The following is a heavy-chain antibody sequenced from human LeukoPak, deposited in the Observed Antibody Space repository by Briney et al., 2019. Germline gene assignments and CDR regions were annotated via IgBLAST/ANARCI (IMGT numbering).Heavy chain of an antibody. Sequence: ASVKVSCKASGYTFTSYDINWVRQATGQGLEWMGWMNPNSGNTGYAQKFQGRVTKTRNTSISTAYMELSSLRSEDTAVYYCARGLGSYYYGSGHNWFDPWGQGTLVTVSS. V-gene: IGHV1-8*01. J-gene: IGHJ5*02. CDR2: MNPNSGNT. D-gene: IGHD3-10*01. CDR1: GYTFTSYD. CDR3: ARGLGSYYYGSGHNWFDP.